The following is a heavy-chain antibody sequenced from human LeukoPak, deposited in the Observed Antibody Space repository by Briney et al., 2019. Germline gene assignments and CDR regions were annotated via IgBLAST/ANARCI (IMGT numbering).Heavy chain of an antibody. D-gene: IGHD3-22*01. J-gene: IGHJ4*02. CDR2: TSSSGETT. Sequence: GGSLRLSCVASGFTFSGYAMSWVRQAAGKGLEWVSSTSSSGETTNYAHYVKGRFTISRDNSRNTLYLQMNSLRAEDTAVYYCAKDRPNYYGTNGHYYRRDGDCWGQGTLVTVSS. CDR3: AKDRPNYYGTNGHYYRRDGDC. CDR1: GFTFSGYA. V-gene: IGHV3-23*01.